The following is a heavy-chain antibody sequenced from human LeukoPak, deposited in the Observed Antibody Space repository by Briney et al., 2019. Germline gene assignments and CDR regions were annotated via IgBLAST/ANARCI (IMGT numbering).Heavy chain of an antibody. CDR1: GFTFSSYA. CDR3: ARDRTLYYDILTGHFDY. V-gene: IGHV3-30-3*01. J-gene: IGHJ4*02. D-gene: IGHD3-9*01. Sequence: GGSLRLSCAASGFTFSSYAMHWVRQAPGKGLEWVAVISYDGSNKYYADSVKGRFTISRDNSKNTLYLQMNSLRAEDTAVYYCARDRTLYYDILTGHFDYWGQGTLVTVSS. CDR2: ISYDGSNK.